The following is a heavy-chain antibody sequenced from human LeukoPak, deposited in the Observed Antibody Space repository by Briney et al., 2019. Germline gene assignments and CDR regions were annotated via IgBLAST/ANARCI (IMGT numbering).Heavy chain of an antibody. V-gene: IGHV1-18*01. CDR2: ISAYNGNT. Sequence: ASVKVSCKASGYTFTSYGISWVRQAPGQGLEWMGWISAYNGNTNYAQKLQGRVTMTTDTSTSTAYMELRSLRSDDTAVYYCARDRRVVTAPVHDYWGQGTLVTVSS. J-gene: IGHJ4*02. CDR3: ARDRRVVTAPVHDY. CDR1: GYTFTSYG. D-gene: IGHD2-21*02.